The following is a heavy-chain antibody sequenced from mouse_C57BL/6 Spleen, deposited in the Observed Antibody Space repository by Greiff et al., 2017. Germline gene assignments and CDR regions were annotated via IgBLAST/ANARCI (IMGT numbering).Heavy chain of an antibody. J-gene: IGHJ1*03. CDR2: FHPYNDDT. CDR3: ARGDYGSSCGWYFDV. V-gene: IGHV1-47*01. CDR1: GYTFTTYP. D-gene: IGHD1-1*01. Sequence: VQLQQSGAELVKPGASVKMSCKASGYTFTTYPIEWMKQNHGKSLEWIGNFHPYNDDTKYNEKFKGKATLTVEKSSSTVYLELSRLTSDDSAVYYGARGDYGSSCGWYFDVWGTGTTVTVSS.